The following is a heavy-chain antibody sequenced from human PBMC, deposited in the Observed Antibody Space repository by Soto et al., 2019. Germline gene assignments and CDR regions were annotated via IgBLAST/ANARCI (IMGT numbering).Heavy chain of an antibody. CDR3: ARDSDSSGYPLDY. CDR1: GYTFTGYY. V-gene: IGHV1-2*02. J-gene: IGHJ4*02. CDR2: INPNSGGT. D-gene: IGHD3-22*01. Sequence: GASVKFSCKASGYTFTGYYMHWVRQAPGQGLEWMGWINPNSGGTNYAQKFQGRVTMTRDTSISTAYMELSRLRSDDTAVYYCARDSDSSGYPLDYWGQGTLVTVAS.